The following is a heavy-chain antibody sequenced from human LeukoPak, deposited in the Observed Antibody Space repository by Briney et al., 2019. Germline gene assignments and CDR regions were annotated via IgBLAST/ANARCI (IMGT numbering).Heavy chain of an antibody. D-gene: IGHD3-22*01. V-gene: IGHV1-2*02. CDR3: AGGPLTYYYDSSGYA. J-gene: IGHJ5*02. CDR2: INPNSGGT. Sequence: ASVKVSCKASGYTFTGYYMHWVRQAPGQGLEWMGWINPNSGGTNYAQKFQGRVTMTRDTSISTAYMELSRLRSDDTAVYYCAGGPLTYYYDSSGYAWGQGTLVTVSS. CDR1: GYTFTGYY.